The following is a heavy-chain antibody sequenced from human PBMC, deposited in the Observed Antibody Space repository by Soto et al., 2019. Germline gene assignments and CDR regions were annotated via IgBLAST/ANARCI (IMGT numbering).Heavy chain of an antibody. J-gene: IGHJ4*02. CDR2: INSDGSST. Sequence: GGSLRLSCAASGFTFGSYWVHWVRQAPGKGLVWASRINSDGSSTSYADSVKGRFTISRDNAKNTLYLQMNSLRAEDTAVYYCARPKPYCGGDCPDSWGQGTLVTVSS. CDR3: ARPKPYCGGDCPDS. V-gene: IGHV3-74*01. D-gene: IGHD2-21*02. CDR1: GFTFGSYW.